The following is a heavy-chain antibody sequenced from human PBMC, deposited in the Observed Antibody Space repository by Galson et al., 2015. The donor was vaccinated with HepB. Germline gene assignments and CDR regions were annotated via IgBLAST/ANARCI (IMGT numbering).Heavy chain of an antibody. CDR1: GFTFSSYW. CDR2: IKQDGSEK. V-gene: IGHV3-7*03. Sequence: SLRLSCAASGFTFSSYWMSWVRQAPGKGLEWVANIKQDGSEKYYVDSVKGRFTISRDNAKNSLYLQMNSLRAEDTAVYYCARAPLHTGYSSSWYSYYYGMDVWGRGTTVTVSS. D-gene: IGHD6-13*01. CDR3: ARAPLHTGYSSSWYSYYYGMDV. J-gene: IGHJ6*02.